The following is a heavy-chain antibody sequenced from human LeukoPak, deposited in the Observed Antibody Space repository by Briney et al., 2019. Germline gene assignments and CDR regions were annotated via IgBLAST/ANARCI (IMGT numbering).Heavy chain of an antibody. J-gene: IGHJ6*02. V-gene: IGHV4-4*07. Sequence: SETLSLTCTVSGGSISSYYWSWIRQPAGKGLEWIGRIYTSGSTNYNPSLKSRVTMSVDTSKNQFSLKLSSVIAADTAVYYCARALVVVPAATRYYYYGMDVWGQGTTVTVSS. D-gene: IGHD2-2*01. CDR1: GGSISSYY. CDR3: ARALVVVPAATRYYYYGMDV. CDR2: IYTSGST.